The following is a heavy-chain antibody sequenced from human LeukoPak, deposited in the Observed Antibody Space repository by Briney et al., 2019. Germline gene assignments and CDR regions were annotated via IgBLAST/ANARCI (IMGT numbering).Heavy chain of an antibody. J-gene: IGHJ6*02. Sequence: ASVKVSCKASGYTFTGYYMHWVRQAPGQGLEWTGWINPNSGGTNYAQKFQGRVTMTRDTSISTAYMELSRLRSDDTAVYYCARDRWFGELSSMDVWGQGTTVTVSS. V-gene: IGHV1-2*02. CDR3: ARDRWFGELSSMDV. D-gene: IGHD3-10*01. CDR2: INPNSGGT. CDR1: GYTFTGYY.